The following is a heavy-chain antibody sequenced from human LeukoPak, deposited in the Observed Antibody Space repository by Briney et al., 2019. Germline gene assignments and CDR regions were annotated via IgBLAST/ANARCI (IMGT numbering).Heavy chain of an antibody. CDR3: ARDVPHNWFDT. CDR1: GITFGNNW. J-gene: IGHJ5*02. Sequence: GGSLRLSCAASGITFGNNWMHWVRQGPGKGLVWISRNSDGGGAIYADSVKGRFTVSRDNAKNTPYLQMNSLRAEDTAVYYCARDVPHNWFDTWGQGTLVTVSS. V-gene: IGHV3-74*01. CDR2: NSDGGGA.